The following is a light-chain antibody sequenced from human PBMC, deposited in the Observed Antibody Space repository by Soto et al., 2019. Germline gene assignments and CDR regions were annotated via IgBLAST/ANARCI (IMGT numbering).Light chain of an antibody. J-gene: IGKJ2*01. CDR3: EEYNNWPLYT. Sequence: EIVMTQSPATLSVSPGERATLSCRASQSVSINLAWYQQKPGQAPRLLIYGASTTATGIPARFSGSVSGTVFTRAIGSLHSEVFAVYYCEEYNNWPLYTFGQGTKLEIK. V-gene: IGKV3-15*01. CDR2: GAS. CDR1: QSVSIN.